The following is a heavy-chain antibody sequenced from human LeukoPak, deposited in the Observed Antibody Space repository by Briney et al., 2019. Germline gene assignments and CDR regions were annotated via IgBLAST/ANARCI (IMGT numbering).Heavy chain of an antibody. CDR1: GGSISSYY. V-gene: IGHV4-59*01. D-gene: IGHD3-3*01. CDR2: IYYSGST. J-gene: IGHJ6*03. Sequence: SETLSLTCTVSGGSISSYYWSWTRQPPGKGLEWIGYIYYSGSTNYNPSLKSRVTISVDTSKNQFSLKLSSVTAADTAVYYCARGTDFWSGYYTGYYYYYMDVWGKGTTVTVSS. CDR3: ARGTDFWSGYYTGYYYYYMDV.